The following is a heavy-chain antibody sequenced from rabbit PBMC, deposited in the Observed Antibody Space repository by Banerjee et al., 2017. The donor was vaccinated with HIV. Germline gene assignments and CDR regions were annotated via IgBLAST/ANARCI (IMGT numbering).Heavy chain of an antibody. D-gene: IGHD1-1*01. CDR1: GFSFSSSYY. V-gene: IGHV1S45*01. Sequence: QEQLEESGGDLVKPEGSLTLTCTASGFSFSSSYYMCWVRQAPGKGLEWIACIYTGSTGNTYYASWAKGRFTISKTSSTTVTLQMTSLTAADTATYFCAKDLPRSGYYFNLWGQGTLVTVS. CDR2: IYTGSTGNT. J-gene: IGHJ4*01. CDR3: AKDLPRSGYYFNL.